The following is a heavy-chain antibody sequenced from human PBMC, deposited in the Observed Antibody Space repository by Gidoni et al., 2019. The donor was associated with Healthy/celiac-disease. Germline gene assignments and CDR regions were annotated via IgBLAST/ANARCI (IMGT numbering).Heavy chain of an antibody. Sequence: QVQLQESGPGLVKPSATLSLPCTVSGGSISSYYWSWIRQPPGKGLEWFGYIYYSGSPNNNTSLKSRVTISVDTSKNQFSRKLSSVTAADTAVYYCARGGGDYVWGSYRFWGQGTLVTVSS. J-gene: IGHJ4*02. V-gene: IGHV4-59*01. CDR2: IYYSGSP. D-gene: IGHD3-16*02. CDR1: GGSISSYY. CDR3: ARGGGDYVWGSYRF.